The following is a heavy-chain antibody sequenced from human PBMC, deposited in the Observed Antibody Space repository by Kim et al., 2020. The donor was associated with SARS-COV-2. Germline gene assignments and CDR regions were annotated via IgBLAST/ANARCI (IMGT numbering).Heavy chain of an antibody. D-gene: IGHD1-26*01. CDR2: ISYDGSNK. CDR1: GFTFSSYG. Sequence: GGSLRLSCAASGFTFSSYGMHWVRQAPGKGLEWVAVISYDGSNKYYADSVKGRFTISRDNSKNTLYLQMNSLRAEDTAVYYCAKELSGSYYVHYYYGMDVWGQGTTVTVSS. CDR3: AKELSGSYYVHYYYGMDV. J-gene: IGHJ6*02. V-gene: IGHV3-30*18.